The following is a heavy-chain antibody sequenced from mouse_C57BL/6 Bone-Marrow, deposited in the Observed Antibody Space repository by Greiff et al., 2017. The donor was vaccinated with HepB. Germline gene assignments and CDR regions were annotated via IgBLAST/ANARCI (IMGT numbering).Heavy chain of an antibody. CDR2: IYTGGGYT. V-gene: IGHV1-63*01. Sequence: QVQLQQSGAELVRPGTSVKMSCKASGYTFTNYWIGWAKQRPGHGLEWIGDIYTGGGYTNYNEKFKGKATLTADKSSSTAYMQFSSLTSDDSAIYYCASAYPTGYFDYWGQGTTLTVSS. CDR1: GYTFTNYW. CDR3: ASAYPTGYFDY. J-gene: IGHJ2*01. D-gene: IGHD2-10*01.